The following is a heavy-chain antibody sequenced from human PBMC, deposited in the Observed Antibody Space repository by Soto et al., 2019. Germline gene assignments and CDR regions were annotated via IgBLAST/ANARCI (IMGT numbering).Heavy chain of an antibody. CDR3: ARRDWNDAFDI. D-gene: IGHD1-1*01. CDR2: TSYSGNT. CDR1: GASIGSHY. V-gene: IGHV4-59*11. Sequence: PSETLSLTCTVSGASIGSHYWTWIRQPPGKGPECIGYTSYSGNTKYSPSLKSRVTISLDTSKNQFSLKLRSVTAADTAVYYCARRDWNDAFDIWGQGTMVTV. J-gene: IGHJ3*02.